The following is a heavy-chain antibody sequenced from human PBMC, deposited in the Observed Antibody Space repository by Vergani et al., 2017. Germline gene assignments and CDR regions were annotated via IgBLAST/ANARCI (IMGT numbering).Heavy chain of an antibody. CDR2: IRSKAYGGTT. J-gene: IGHJ4*02. Sequence: EVQLVESGGGLVQPGRSLRLSCTASGFTFGDYAMSWFRQAPGKGLEWVGFIRSKAYGGTTEYAASVKGRFTISRDDSKSIAYLQMNSLKTEDTAVYYCTRGDPSGGWLSTPFDYWGQGTLVTVSS. D-gene: IGHD3-10*01. CDR1: GFTFGDYA. CDR3: TRGDPSGGWLSTPFDY. V-gene: IGHV3-49*03.